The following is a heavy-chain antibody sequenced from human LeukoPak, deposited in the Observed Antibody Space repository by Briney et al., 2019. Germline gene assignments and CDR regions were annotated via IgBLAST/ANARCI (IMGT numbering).Heavy chain of an antibody. CDR3: ARSGIQLWPRPDGGFDY. CDR2: IYYSGRT. D-gene: IGHD5-18*01. J-gene: IGHJ4*02. Sequence: SQTLSLTCTVSGGSISSSSYYWGWIRHPPGKGLEWIGSIYYSGRTYHNTSLKSRVTISVDTPKNQFSLKLSSVTAADTAVYYCARSGIQLWPRPDGGFDYWGQGTLVTVSS. V-gene: IGHV4-39*01. CDR1: GGSISSSSYY.